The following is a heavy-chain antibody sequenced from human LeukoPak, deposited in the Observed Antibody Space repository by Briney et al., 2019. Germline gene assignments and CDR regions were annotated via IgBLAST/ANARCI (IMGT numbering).Heavy chain of an antibody. J-gene: IGHJ5*02. CDR2: ISGGDAII. D-gene: IGHD2-2*01. CDR3: VKDAVVVPTGWFDP. V-gene: IGHV3-23*01. Sequence: GGSLRLSCAASGFTLSSYAMSWVRQAPGKGLEWVSTISGGDAIIYYADSVKGRFTISRDNSKNTLYLQMNSLRAEDTALYYCVKDAVVVPTGWFDPWGQGTLVTVSS. CDR1: GFTLSSYA.